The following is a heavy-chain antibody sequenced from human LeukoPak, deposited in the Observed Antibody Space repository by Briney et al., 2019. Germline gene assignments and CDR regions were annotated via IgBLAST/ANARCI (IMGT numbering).Heavy chain of an antibody. J-gene: IGHJ4*02. CDR2: ISYDGSNK. D-gene: IGHD5-12*01. CDR1: GFTFSSYS. V-gene: IGHV3-30*03. CDR3: ARDQNSGYDNGGYYFDY. Sequence: GGSLRLSCAASGFTFSSYSMNWVRQAPGKGLEWVAVISYDGSNKYYADSVKGRFTISRDNSKNTLYLQMNSLRAEDTAVYYCARDQNSGYDNGGYYFDYWGQGTLVTVSS.